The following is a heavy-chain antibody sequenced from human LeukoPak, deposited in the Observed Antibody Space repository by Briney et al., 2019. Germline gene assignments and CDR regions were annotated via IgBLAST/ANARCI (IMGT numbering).Heavy chain of an antibody. J-gene: IGHJ3*02. CDR3: AGETAVVVPAAGESDAFDI. Sequence: HPGGSLRLSCAASGFTFSTYAMGWVRQAPGKGLQWVSTISGSGGSTYYADSVKGRFTISRDNSKNTLYLQMNTLRAGDTAVYYCAGETAVVVPAAGESDAFDIWGQGTMVTVSS. D-gene: IGHD2-2*01. CDR1: GFTFSTYA. V-gene: IGHV3-23*01. CDR2: ISGSGGST.